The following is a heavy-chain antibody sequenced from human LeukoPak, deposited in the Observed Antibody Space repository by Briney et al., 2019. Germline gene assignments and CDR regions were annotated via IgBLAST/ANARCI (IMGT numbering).Heavy chain of an antibody. J-gene: IGHJ4*02. V-gene: IGHV1-46*01. D-gene: IGHD3-9*01. CDR2: INPSGDST. Sequence: ASVKVSCKASGYTFTSCYMHCVRQAPGQGLEWMGIINPSGDSTSYAQKSQGRVPMTRDTSTSTVYMELSSLRSEDTAVYYCARDRRDYDILTGYSISYYFDYWGQGTLVTVSS. CDR1: GYTFTSCY. CDR3: ARDRRDYDILTGYSISYYFDY.